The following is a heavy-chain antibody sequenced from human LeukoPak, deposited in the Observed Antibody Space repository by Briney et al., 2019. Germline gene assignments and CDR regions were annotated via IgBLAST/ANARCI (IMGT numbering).Heavy chain of an antibody. V-gene: IGHV3-21*04. J-gene: IGHJ4*02. Sequence: GGSLRLSCAASGFTFSSYSMNWVRQAPGKGLEWVSSISSSSSYIYYADSVKGRFTISRDNAKNSLYLQMNSLRAEDTAVYYCAKGGGGSCYGHVDYWGQGTLVTVSS. CDR3: AKGGGGSCYGHVDY. CDR2: ISSSSSYI. CDR1: GFTFSSYS. D-gene: IGHD2-15*01.